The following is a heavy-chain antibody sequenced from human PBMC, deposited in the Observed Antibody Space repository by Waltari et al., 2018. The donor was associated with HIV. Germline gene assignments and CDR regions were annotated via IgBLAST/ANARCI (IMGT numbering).Heavy chain of an antibody. CDR1: GFTFNSYS. V-gene: IGHV3-21*01. J-gene: IGHJ5*02. CDR2: ISSSGTFT. CDR3: ARDSRDNSWSLNFFDP. Sequence: EVQLVESGGGPVKPGGSLRLSCRASGFTFNSYSLNWVRQAPGKGLEWISSISSSGTFTHYADSVKGRFTISRDNANKSVYLQMNSLRAKDTAVYYCARDSRDNSWSLNFFDPWGQGTLVTVSS. D-gene: IGHD6-13*01.